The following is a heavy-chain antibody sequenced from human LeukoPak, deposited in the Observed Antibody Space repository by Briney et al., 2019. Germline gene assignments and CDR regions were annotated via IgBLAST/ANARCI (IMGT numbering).Heavy chain of an antibody. Sequence: GGSLRLSCRASGFTVSDYGIHWVRQAPGKGLEWVALLWYDGGHKYNEDSVKGRFTMSRDNSKNTVFLQMNSLRVEDTGVYYCARGPHYDSPLPFDPWGQGTLVTVSS. CDR2: LWYDGGHK. D-gene: IGHD3-3*01. CDR3: ARGPHYDSPLPFDP. J-gene: IGHJ5*02. V-gene: IGHV3-33*01. CDR1: GFTVSDYG.